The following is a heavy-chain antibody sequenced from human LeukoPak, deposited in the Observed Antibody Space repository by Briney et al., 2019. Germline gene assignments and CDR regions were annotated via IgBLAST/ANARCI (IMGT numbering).Heavy chain of an antibody. V-gene: IGHV1-2*02. Sequence: ASVKVSCKASGYTFTGYYMHWVRQAPGQGLEWMGWINPNSGGTNYAQKFQGRVTMTRDTSISTAYMELSRLRSGDTAVYYCARDRVTRGYSYGYPYWGQGTLVTVSS. CDR3: ARDRVTRGYSYGYPY. D-gene: IGHD5-18*01. CDR1: GYTFTGYY. CDR2: INPNSGGT. J-gene: IGHJ4*02.